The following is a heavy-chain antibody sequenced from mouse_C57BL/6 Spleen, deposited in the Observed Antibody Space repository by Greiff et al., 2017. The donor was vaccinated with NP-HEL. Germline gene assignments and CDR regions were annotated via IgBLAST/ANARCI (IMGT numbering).Heavy chain of an antibody. D-gene: IGHD4-1*01. J-gene: IGHJ1*03. CDR3: ARWLTGRYFDV. CDR2: INPSSGYT. CDR1: GYTFTSYT. Sequence: QVQLQQSGAELARPGASVKMSCKASGYTFTSYTMHWVKQRPGQGLEWIGYINPSSGYTKYNQKFKDKATLTADKSSSTAYMQLSSLTSEDSAVYYCARWLTGRYFDVWGTGTTVTVSS. V-gene: IGHV1-4*01.